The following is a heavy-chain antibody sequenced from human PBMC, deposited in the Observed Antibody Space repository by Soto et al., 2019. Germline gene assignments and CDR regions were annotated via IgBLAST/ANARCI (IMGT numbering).Heavy chain of an antibody. CDR3: AKVLTMIVVVDAFDI. Sequence: GGSLRLSCAASGFTFSSYGMHWVRQAPGKGLEWVSVISDGGGSTYYADSVKGRFTISRDNSKNTLYLQMNSLRAEDTAVYYCAKVLTMIVVVDAFDIWGQGTMVPSPQ. D-gene: IGHD3-22*01. CDR2: ISDGGGST. J-gene: IGHJ3*02. V-gene: IGHV3-NL1*01. CDR1: GFTFSSYG.